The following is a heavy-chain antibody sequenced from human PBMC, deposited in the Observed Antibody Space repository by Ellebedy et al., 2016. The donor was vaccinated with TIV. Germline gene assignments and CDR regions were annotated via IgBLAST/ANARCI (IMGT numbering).Heavy chain of an antibody. CDR3: MCPYSYGIY. CDR1: GFSFSDYY. V-gene: IGHV3-23*01. J-gene: IGHJ4*02. D-gene: IGHD5-18*01. Sequence: PGGSLRLSCAASGFSFSDYYMDWVRQAPGRGPEWVSTITKDGSSTYFADSVKGRFTISRDNSRNTLYLQMNNLRAEDTAIYYCMCPYSYGIYWGQGTLVTVSS. CDR2: ITKDGSST.